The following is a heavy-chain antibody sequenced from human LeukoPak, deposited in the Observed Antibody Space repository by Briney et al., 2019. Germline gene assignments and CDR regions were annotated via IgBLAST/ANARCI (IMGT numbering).Heavy chain of an antibody. Sequence: GGSPRLSCAASGFTFSDYYMSWIRQAPGKGLEWVSYISSSGSTIYYADSVKGRFTISRDNAKKSLYLQMNSLRAEDTAVYYCATRARVAAAGAEYFQHWGQGTLVTVSS. CDR2: ISSSGSTI. D-gene: IGHD6-13*01. V-gene: IGHV3-11*01. CDR3: ATRARVAAAGAEYFQH. J-gene: IGHJ1*01. CDR1: GFTFSDYY.